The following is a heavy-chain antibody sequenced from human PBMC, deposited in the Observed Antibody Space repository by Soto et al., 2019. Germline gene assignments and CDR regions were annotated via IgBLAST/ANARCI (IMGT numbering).Heavy chain of an antibody. D-gene: IGHD4-17*01. CDR2: MSSDSTYI. CDR1: EFTFSDYI. V-gene: IGHV3-21*01. CDR3: MGGDDDRYHYYGLDV. Sequence: DVQLVDSGGGLVKPGGSLRLSCAGSEFTFSDYIMNWVRQAPGKGLEWVSSMSSDSTYIYYADSVKGRFTISRDNAKHSLYLQMNSLRVEETAFYYCMGGDDDRYHYYGLDVWGQGTAVTVSS. J-gene: IGHJ6*02.